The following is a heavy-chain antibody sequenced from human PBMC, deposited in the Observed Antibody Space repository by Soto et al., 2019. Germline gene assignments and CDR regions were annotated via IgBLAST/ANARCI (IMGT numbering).Heavy chain of an antibody. CDR2: INAGNGNT. CDR1: GYTFTSYA. J-gene: IGHJ4*02. V-gene: IGHV1-3*01. D-gene: IGHD2-21*02. Sequence: ASVKVSCKASGYTFTSYAMHWVRQAPGQRLEWMGWINAGNGNTKYSQKFQGRVTITRDTSASTAYMELSSLRSDDTAVYYCARAWVVVTAPDYWGQGTLVTVSS. CDR3: ARAWVVVTAPDY.